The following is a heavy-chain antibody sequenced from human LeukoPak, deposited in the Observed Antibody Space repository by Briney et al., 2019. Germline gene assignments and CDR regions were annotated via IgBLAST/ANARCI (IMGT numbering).Heavy chain of an antibody. D-gene: IGHD4-11*01. V-gene: IGHV4-39*07. Sequence: SETLSLTCTVSGGSISSSSYYWGWIRQPPGKGLEWIGSIYYSGSTYYNPSLKSRVTISVDTSKNQFSLKLSSVTAADTAVYYCARGRRNYRFFAYYYGMDVWGQGTTVTVSS. J-gene: IGHJ6*02. CDR2: IYYSGST. CDR1: GGSISSSSYY. CDR3: ARGRRNYRFFAYYYGMDV.